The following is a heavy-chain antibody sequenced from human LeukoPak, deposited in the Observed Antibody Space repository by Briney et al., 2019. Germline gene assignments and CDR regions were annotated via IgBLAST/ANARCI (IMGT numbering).Heavy chain of an antibody. CDR2: ISAYNGNT. Sequence: ASVKVSCKASGYTFTSYGISWVRQAPGQGLEWMGWISAYNGNTNYAQKFQGRVTITADKSTSTAYMELSSLRSEDTAVYYCARGSAADTHYFDYWGQGPLVTVSS. D-gene: IGHD6-13*01. CDR3: ARGSAADTHYFDY. J-gene: IGHJ4*02. V-gene: IGHV1-18*01. CDR1: GYTFTSYG.